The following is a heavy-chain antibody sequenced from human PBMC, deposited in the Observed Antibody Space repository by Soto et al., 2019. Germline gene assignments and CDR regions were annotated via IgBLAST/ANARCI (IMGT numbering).Heavy chain of an antibody. CDR1: GGTFSSYS. J-gene: IGHJ4*02. CDR2: IIPIFGIP. V-gene: IGHV1-69*13. Sequence: ASVNVSCKPSGGTFSSYSVSGVRQAPGQGLDWMGGIIPIFGIPTYEQKFQVRVTISADESTSTASMELSGLRSEDTAIYYCTRGDGFNGSSFDYWGQGTLVTVSS. CDR3: TRGDGFNGSSFDY. D-gene: IGHD2-8*01.